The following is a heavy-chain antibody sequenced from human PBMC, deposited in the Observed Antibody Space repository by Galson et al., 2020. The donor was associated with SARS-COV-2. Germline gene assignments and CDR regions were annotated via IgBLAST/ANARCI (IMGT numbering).Heavy chain of an antibody. V-gene: IGHV1-18*01. D-gene: IGHD3-10*01. CDR3: ARTDTIEYYYGSGTEPLVDY. Sequence: ASLAVVQKPDGPTFNSYGISCVRKAPGQPSEWPGWLSAYNDNKKYAQTLQGRGTITTDTSTATAYMELRSLRSDDTAVFYCARTDTIEYYYGSGTEPLVDYWGQGTLVTVSS. CDR1: GPTFNSYG. J-gene: IGHJ4*02. CDR2: LSAYNDNK.